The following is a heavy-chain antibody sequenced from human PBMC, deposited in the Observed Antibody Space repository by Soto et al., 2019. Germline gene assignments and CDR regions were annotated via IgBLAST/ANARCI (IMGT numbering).Heavy chain of an antibody. CDR1: GFTFSSYS. J-gene: IGHJ3*02. Sequence: GGSLRLSCAASGFTFSSYSMNWVRQAPGKGLEWVSYISSSSSTIYYADSVKGRFTISRDNAKNSLYLQMNSLRDEDTAVYYCARDGYYYDSSGYLLDAFDIWGQGTMVT. D-gene: IGHD3-22*01. V-gene: IGHV3-48*02. CDR2: ISSSSSTI. CDR3: ARDGYYYDSSGYLLDAFDI.